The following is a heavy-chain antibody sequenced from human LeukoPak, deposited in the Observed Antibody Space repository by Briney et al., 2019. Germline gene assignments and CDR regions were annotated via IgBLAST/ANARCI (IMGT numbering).Heavy chain of an antibody. Sequence: GGSLRLSCAASGFTFSSYEMNWVRQAPGKGLEWVSYISRSGSTIYYADSVKGRFTISRDNAKNSLYLQMNSLRAEDTAVYYCARDPLYDYVWGTNDYWGQGTLVTVSS. V-gene: IGHV3-48*03. CDR3: ARDPLYDYVWGTNDY. J-gene: IGHJ4*02. CDR1: GFTFSSYE. D-gene: IGHD3-16*01. CDR2: ISRSGSTI.